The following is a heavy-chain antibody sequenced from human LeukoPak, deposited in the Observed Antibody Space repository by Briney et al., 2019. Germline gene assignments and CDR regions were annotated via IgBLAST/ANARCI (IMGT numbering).Heavy chain of an antibody. J-gene: IGHJ3*02. V-gene: IGHV3-30*18. CDR2: ISYDGSNK. CDR1: GFTFSSYG. CDR3: AKDAGSTMIAKAHAFDI. Sequence: GGSLRLSCAASGFTFSSYGMHWVRQAPGKGLEWVAVISYDGSNKYYADSVKGRFTISRDNSKNTLYLQMNSLRAEDTAVYYCAKDAGSTMIAKAHAFDIWGQGTMVTVSS. D-gene: IGHD3-22*01.